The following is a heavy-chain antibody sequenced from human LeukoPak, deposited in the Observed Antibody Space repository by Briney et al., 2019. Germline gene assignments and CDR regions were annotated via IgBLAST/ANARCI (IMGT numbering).Heavy chain of an antibody. J-gene: IGHJ4*02. CDR3: ARGANSGYDRGPFDY. CDR2: IYYSGST. V-gene: IGHV4-39*06. D-gene: IGHD5-12*01. Sequence: SSETLSLTCTVSGGSISSSSSYWSWIRQPPGKGLEWIGYIYYSGSTYYNPSLKSRVTISVDTSKNQFTLKLNSVTAADTAVYYCARGANSGYDRGPFDYWGQGTLVTVSS. CDR1: GGSISSSSSY.